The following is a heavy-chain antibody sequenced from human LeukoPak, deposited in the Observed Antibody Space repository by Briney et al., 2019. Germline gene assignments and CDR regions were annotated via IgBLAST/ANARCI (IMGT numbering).Heavy chain of an antibody. CDR1: GYSISSGYY. J-gene: IGHJ4*02. Sequence: PSETLSLTCTVSGYSISSGYYWGWIRQPPGKGLEWIGSIYHSGSTYYNPSLKSRVTISVDTSKNQFSLKLSSVTAADTAVYYCARGYGLWFGDPEGDYWGQGTLVTVSS. V-gene: IGHV4-38-2*02. CDR3: ARGYGLWFGDPEGDY. CDR2: IYHSGST. D-gene: IGHD3-10*01.